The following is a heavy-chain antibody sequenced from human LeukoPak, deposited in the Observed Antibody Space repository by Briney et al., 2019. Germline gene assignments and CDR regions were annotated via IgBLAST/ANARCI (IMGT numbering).Heavy chain of an antibody. CDR2: INSDGSST. V-gene: IGHV3-74*01. CDR1: GFTVSSNY. D-gene: IGHD6-6*01. J-gene: IGHJ4*02. CDR3: ARDRVIAARPFDY. Sequence: GGSLRLSCAASGFTVSSNYMSWVRQAPGKGLEWVSRINSDGSSTSYADSVKGRFTISRDNAKNTLYLQMNSLRAEDTAVYYCARDRVIAARPFDYWGQGTLVTVSS.